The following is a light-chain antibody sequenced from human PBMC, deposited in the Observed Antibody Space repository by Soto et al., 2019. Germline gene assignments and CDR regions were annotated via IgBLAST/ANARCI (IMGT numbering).Light chain of an antibody. V-gene: IGKV3-11*01. CDR2: DAS. CDR3: QQRSNWTPT. CDR1: RSVSSF. Sequence: TVLTQSPATLSLSPGESATLSCRASRSVSSFLAWYQQKPGQAPRLLIYDASNSASGIPARFSGSGSVTDFTLTISSLEAEDVALYYCQQRSNWTPTFGGGTKVEV. J-gene: IGKJ4*01.